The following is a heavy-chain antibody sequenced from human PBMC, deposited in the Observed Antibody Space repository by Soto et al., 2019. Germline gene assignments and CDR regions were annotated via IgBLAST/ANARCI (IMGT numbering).Heavy chain of an antibody. CDR3: ARGGDYDNYFDS. CDR1: CGSISSGGYY. Sequence: QVQLQESGPGLVKPTQTLSLTCTVSCGSISSGGYYWSWIRQHPGTGLEWIGYIFPSGSTYYNPSLRSRVTTSVDTSKNQYSLKLSSVTAADTAVYYCARGGDYDNYFDSLGQGTLLTVSS. J-gene: IGHJ4*02. V-gene: IGHV4-31*03. D-gene: IGHD3-22*01. CDR2: IFPSGST.